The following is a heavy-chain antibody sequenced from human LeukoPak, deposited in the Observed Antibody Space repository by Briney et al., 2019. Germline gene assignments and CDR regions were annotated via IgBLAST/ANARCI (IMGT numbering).Heavy chain of an antibody. J-gene: IGHJ6*03. CDR3: ASNLANYYYYMDV. CDR1: GFTFSSYA. V-gene: IGHV3-30*01. D-gene: IGHD5-12*01. CDR2: ISYDGSNK. Sequence: GGSLRLSCAASGFTFSSYAMHWVRQAPGEGREWVAAISYDGSNKYYADSVKGRFTISRDNSKNTLYLQMNSLRAEDTAVYYCASNLANYYYYMDVWGKGTTVTVSS.